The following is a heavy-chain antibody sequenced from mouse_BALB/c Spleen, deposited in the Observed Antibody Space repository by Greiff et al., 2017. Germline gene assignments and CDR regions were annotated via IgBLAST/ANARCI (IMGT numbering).Heavy chain of an antibody. CDR1: GYTFTSYW. V-gene: IGHV1-7*01. CDR3: ARCDYADYYAMDY. J-gene: IGHJ4*01. Sequence: QVQLKESGAELAKPGASVKMSCKASGYTFTSYWMHWVKQRPGQGLEWIGYINPSTGYTEYNQKFKDKATLTADKSSSTAYMQLSSLTSEDSAVYYCARCDYADYYAMDYWGQGTSVTVSS. CDR2: INPSTGYT. D-gene: IGHD2-4*01.